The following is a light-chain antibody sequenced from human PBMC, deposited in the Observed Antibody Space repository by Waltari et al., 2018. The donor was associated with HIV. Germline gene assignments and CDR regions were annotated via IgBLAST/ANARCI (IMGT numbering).Light chain of an antibody. CDR3: SSFTGSNTYV. J-gene: IGLJ1*01. CDR2: EVN. V-gene: IGLV2-14*01. CDR1: SSDVGAYNS. Sequence: SALTQPASVSGSLGQSITISCTGTSSDVGAYNSVSWYLQRPGKVPKLLIYEVNSRPSRIDNRFSGSKSGNTASLTTSGLHVEDEADYYCSSFTGSNTYVFGSGTKVTVL.